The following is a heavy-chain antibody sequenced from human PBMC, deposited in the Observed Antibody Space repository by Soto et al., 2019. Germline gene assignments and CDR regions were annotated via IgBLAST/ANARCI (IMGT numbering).Heavy chain of an antibody. J-gene: IGHJ4*02. D-gene: IGHD2-8*01. CDR1: GFMFDDYA. Sequence: EVQLVESGGGLVQPGRTLRLSCAASGFMFDDYAMHWVRQAPGKGLEWVSGISWNSGSIGYADSVKGRFIISRDNAKNSVHLQMNCLRPEDTALYYCAKDMVYTSDYTFDSWGQGTLLIVSS. V-gene: IGHV3-9*01. CDR3: AKDMVYTSDYTFDS. CDR2: ISWNSGSI.